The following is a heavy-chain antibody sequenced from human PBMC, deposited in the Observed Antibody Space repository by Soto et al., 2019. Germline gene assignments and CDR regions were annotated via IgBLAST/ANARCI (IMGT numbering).Heavy chain of an antibody. J-gene: IGHJ5*02. CDR2: IYYSGST. Sequence: QVQLQESGPGLVKPSETLSLTCTVSGGSISDYYWSWIRQSPGKGLEWIGYIYYSGSTKYNPSPKSRVTISVETSKNQFSLRLSSVTAADTAVYYCARGSKDWFDPWGQGTLVTVSS. V-gene: IGHV4-59*01. CDR3: ARGSKDWFDP. D-gene: IGHD2-2*01. CDR1: GGSISDYY.